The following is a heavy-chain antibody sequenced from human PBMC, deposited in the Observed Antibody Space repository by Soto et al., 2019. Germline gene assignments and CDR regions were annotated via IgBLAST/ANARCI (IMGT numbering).Heavy chain of an antibody. CDR2: INAGNGYT. CDR3: ARGDYYDISGLDL. D-gene: IGHD3-22*01. Sequence: QAHLVQSGAEVRKPGASVKIYWTAAGYAFTGYAIHWVRQAPGQGLEWMGWINAGNGYTKFSQHFQGRVSVTRDTSSSMAYTELSSLRFEDTAVYYCARGDYYDISGLDLWGPGTLVTVSS. J-gene: IGHJ5*02. CDR1: GYAFTGYA. V-gene: IGHV1-3*01.